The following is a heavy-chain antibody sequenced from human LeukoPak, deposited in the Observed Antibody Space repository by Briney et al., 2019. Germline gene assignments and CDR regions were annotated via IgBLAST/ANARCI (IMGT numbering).Heavy chain of an antibody. CDR2: IKSDGSEK. CDR3: ARGGRVGASDY. CDR1: GFTFSSFW. J-gene: IGHJ4*02. V-gene: IGHV3-7*01. D-gene: IGHD1-26*01. Sequence: GGSLRLFCAASGFTFSSFWMTWVRQAPGKGLEWVANIKSDGSEKFYVDSVKGRFTISRDNAKNSLYLQMNSLRVEDTAVYYCARGGRVGASDYWGQGTLVTVSS.